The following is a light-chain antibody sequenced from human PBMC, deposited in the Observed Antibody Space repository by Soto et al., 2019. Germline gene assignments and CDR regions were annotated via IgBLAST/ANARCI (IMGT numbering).Light chain of an antibody. CDR2: EVS. V-gene: IGKV2D-29*02. CDR1: QSLLHITGETF. Sequence: DVVMTQTTLWAPVAAGHEGSISSQNIQSLLHITGETFIFWYLQKPGQSPQLLIYEVSTRVSGVPDRFSGSGSGTDFTLEISRVETDDVGIYYCMQSTQLPPTFGQGTRLEI. J-gene: IGKJ5*01. CDR3: MQSTQLPPT.